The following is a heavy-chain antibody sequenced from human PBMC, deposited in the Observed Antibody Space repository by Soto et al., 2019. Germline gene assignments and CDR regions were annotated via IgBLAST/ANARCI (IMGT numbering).Heavy chain of an antibody. J-gene: IGHJ4*02. D-gene: IGHD6-13*01. CDR3: AKDRQIASAGTSLIDY. CDR2: ISGSGGLI. V-gene: IGHV3-23*01. Sequence: GSLRLSCAASGFTFSSYAMNWVRQAPGKGLEWVSSISGSGGLIYYADSVKGRFSISRDNSRSTLYLQTDSLRGEDTAIYYCAKDRQIASAGTSLIDYWGQGT. CDR1: GFTFSSYA.